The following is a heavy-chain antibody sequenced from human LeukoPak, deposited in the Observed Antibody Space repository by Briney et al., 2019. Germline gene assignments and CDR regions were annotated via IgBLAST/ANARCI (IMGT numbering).Heavy chain of an antibody. CDR2: ISISGSTI. V-gene: IGHV3-48*03. D-gene: IGHD5-24*01. CDR1: GFTFGTYE. Sequence: GGSLRLSCAASGFTFGTYEMNWVRQAPGKGLEWVSYISISGSTIYYADSVKGRFTISRDNSENTVYLHMSSLRAGDTAVYFCAKDDAWLQFNDWGQGTLVTVSS. J-gene: IGHJ4*02. CDR3: AKDDAWLQFND.